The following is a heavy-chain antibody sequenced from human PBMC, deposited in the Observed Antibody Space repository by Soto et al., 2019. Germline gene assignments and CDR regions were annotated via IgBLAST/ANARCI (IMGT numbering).Heavy chain of an antibody. CDR3: ARNPSYYDFWSGTGNWFDP. Sequence: TSETLSLPCTVSCGSISSYYWSLIRQPPRKGLEWIGYIYYSGSTNYNPSLKSRVIISVDTSKNQFSLKLSSVTAADTAVYYCARNPSYYDFWSGTGNWFDPWGQGTLVTVSS. CDR1: CGSISSYY. D-gene: IGHD3-3*01. CDR2: IYYSGST. V-gene: IGHV4-59*01. J-gene: IGHJ5*02.